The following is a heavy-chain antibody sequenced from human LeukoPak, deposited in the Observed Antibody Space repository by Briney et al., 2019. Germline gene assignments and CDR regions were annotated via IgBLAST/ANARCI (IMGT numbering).Heavy chain of an antibody. J-gene: IGHJ4*02. D-gene: IGHD3-10*01. V-gene: IGHV4-61*02. CDR1: GGSISSGSYY. CDR2: IYTSGST. CDR3: ARHGETFYSGSGSYPTPYYFDY. Sequence: SETLSLTCTVSGGSISSGSYYWSWIRQPAGKGLEWIGRIYTSGSTNYNPSLKSRVTISVATSKNQFSLKLSSVTAADTAVYYCARHGETFYSGSGSYPTPYYFDYWGQGTLVTVSS.